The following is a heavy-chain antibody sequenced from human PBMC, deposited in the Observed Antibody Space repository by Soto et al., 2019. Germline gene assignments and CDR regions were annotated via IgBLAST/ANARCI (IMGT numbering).Heavy chain of an antibody. CDR3: ARVEDYGGYFDY. Sequence: QVQLQESGPGLVKPSETLSLTCTVSGASVRSGSYYWSWVRQPPGRGLEWIGYLYDTGTTNYNPSLKSRVTMSVDTSTNQFSLKLNSLTAADTAVYYCARVEDYGGYFDYWGQGTLVTVSS. CDR2: LYDTGTT. J-gene: IGHJ4*02. D-gene: IGHD4-17*01. V-gene: IGHV4-61*01. CDR1: GASVRSGSYY.